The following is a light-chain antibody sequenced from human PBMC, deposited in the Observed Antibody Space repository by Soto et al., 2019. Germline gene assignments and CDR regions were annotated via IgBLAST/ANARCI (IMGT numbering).Light chain of an antibody. CDR1: RSNIGTNY. CDR2: SNS. J-gene: IGLJ3*02. CDR3: AAWDDSLSGPV. V-gene: IGLV1-47*02. Sequence: QSVLTQPPSASGTPGQRVTISCSGRRSNIGTNYVYWYQQFPGTAPKLLIHSNSHRPSGVPDRFSGSKSGTSASLAISGLRSDDEADYYCAAWDDSLSGPVFGGGTQLTVL.